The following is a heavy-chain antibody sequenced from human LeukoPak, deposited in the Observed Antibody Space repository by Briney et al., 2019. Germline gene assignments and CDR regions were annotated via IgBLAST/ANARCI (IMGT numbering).Heavy chain of an antibody. CDR1: RFTFSNYA. J-gene: IGHJ4*02. CDR3: AKELPAYDFWSGYRDY. D-gene: IGHD3-3*01. Sequence: GGSLRLSCAASRFTFSNYAMSWVRQAPGKGLEWVSAISGSGGSTYYADSVKGRFTISRDNSKNTLYLQMNSLRAEDTAVYYCAKELPAYDFWSGYRDYWGQGTLVTVSS. CDR2: ISGSGGST. V-gene: IGHV3-23*01.